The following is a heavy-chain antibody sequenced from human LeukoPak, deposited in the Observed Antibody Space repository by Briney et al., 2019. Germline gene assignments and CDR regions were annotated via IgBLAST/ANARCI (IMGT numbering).Heavy chain of an antibody. CDR2: INPNSGGT. D-gene: IGHD5-18*01. CDR1: GYTFTDYY. V-gene: IGHV1-2*02. Sequence: ASVKVSCKASGYTFTDYYIHWVRQAPGQGLDWMGWINPNSGGTNYAQKFQGRVTMTRDTSITTAYMELSRLTSDDTAVYYCARTRGGYSYGYPGYFQHWGQGTLVTVSS. CDR3: ARTRGGYSYGYPGYFQH. J-gene: IGHJ1*01.